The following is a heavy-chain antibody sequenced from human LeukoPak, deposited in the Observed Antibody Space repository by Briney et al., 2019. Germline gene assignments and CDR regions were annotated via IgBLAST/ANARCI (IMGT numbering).Heavy chain of an antibody. J-gene: IGHJ4*02. CDR2: ISYDGSNK. D-gene: IGHD2-2*02. CDR1: GFTFSSYA. Sequence: GGSLRLSCAASGFTFSSYAMHWVRQAPGKGLEWVAVISYDGSNKYYADSVKGRFTISRDNSKNTLYLQMNSLRAEDTAVYYCARDKVVPAAIPDYWGQGTLVTVSS. V-gene: IGHV3-30-3*01. CDR3: ARDKVVPAAIPDY.